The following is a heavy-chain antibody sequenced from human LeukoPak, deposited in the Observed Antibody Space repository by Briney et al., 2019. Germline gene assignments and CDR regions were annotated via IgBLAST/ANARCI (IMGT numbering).Heavy chain of an antibody. CDR2: ITASGGST. CDR3: AKDLSTWHYFDY. Sequence: GGSLRLSCAVSGFTFSSYAMTWVRQAPGKGLEWVSAITASGGSTYYADSVKGRFTISRDNSKNTLYLQMNSLRVEDTAVYYCAKDLSTWHYFDYWGQGALVTVSS. D-gene: IGHD2/OR15-2a*01. J-gene: IGHJ4*02. V-gene: IGHV3-23*01. CDR1: GFTFSSYA.